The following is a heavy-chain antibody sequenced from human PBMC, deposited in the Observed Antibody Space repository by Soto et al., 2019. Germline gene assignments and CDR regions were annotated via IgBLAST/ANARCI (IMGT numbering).Heavy chain of an antibody. Sequence: PGGSLRLSCAASGFTVSSKFMSWVRQAPGKGLEWVSVIYSGGDTYYADPVKGRLTISRDSSKNTLNLQMNSLRVEDTAVYYCARGQLAARIPVFDYWGQGTLVTVSS. CDR2: IYSGGDT. J-gene: IGHJ4*02. V-gene: IGHV3-53*01. CDR3: ARGQLAARIPVFDY. D-gene: IGHD6-6*01. CDR1: GFTVSSKF.